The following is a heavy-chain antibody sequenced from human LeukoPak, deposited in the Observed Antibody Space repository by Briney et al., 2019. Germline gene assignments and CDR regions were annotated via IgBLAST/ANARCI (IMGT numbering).Heavy chain of an antibody. CDR1: GFTFSSYS. CDR2: ISSSSSTI. Sequence: QPGGSLRLSCAASGFTFSSYSMNWVRQAPGKGLEWVSYISSSSSTIYYADSVKGRFTISRDNSKNTLYLQMNSLRAEDTAVYYCAKVSDYDFWSGTRTFDYWGQGTLVTVSS. J-gene: IGHJ4*02. V-gene: IGHV3-48*01. D-gene: IGHD3-3*01. CDR3: AKVSDYDFWSGTRTFDY.